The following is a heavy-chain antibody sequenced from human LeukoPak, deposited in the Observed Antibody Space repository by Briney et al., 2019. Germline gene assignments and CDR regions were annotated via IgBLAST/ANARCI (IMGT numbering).Heavy chain of an antibody. CDR3: ARVSGGNNYFDY. Sequence: SETLSLTCAVYGGSFSGYYWNWIRQHPGKGLEWIGYIYYSGSTYYNPSLKSRITISIDTSKNQFSLKLSSATAADTAVYYCARVSGGNNYFDYWGQGALVTVSS. CDR1: GGSFSGYY. J-gene: IGHJ4*02. CDR2: IYYSGST. D-gene: IGHD2/OR15-2a*01. V-gene: IGHV4-31*11.